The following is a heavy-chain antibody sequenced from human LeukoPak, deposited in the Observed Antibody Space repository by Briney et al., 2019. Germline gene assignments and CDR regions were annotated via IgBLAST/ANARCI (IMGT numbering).Heavy chain of an antibody. V-gene: IGHV4-34*01. Sequence: PSETLSLTCAVYGGSFSGYYWSWIRQPPGKGLEWIGEINHSGSTNYNPSLKSRVTISVDTSKNQFSLKLSSVTAADTAVYYCARFKARQAGVPAAIPKGDAFDIWGQGTMVTVSS. CDR3: ARFKARQAGVPAAIPKGDAFDI. D-gene: IGHD2-2*02. CDR1: GGSFSGYY. CDR2: INHSGST. J-gene: IGHJ3*02.